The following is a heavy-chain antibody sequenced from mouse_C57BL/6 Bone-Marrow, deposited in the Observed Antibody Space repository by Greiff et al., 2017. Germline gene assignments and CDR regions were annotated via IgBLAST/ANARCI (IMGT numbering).Heavy chain of an antibody. J-gene: IGHJ2*01. Sequence: QVQLQQPGAELVKPGASVKLSCKASGYTFTSYWLHWVKQRPGQGLEWIGMIHPNSGSTNYNEKFKSKATLTVDKSSSTAYMQLSSLTSEDSAVYYCASRLLRYPYDYWGQGTTLTVSS. CDR2: IHPNSGST. CDR3: ASRLLRYPYDY. V-gene: IGHV1-64*01. D-gene: IGHD1-1*01. CDR1: GYTFTSYW.